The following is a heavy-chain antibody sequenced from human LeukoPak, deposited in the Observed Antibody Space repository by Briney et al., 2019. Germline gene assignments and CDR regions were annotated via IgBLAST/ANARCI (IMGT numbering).Heavy chain of an antibody. J-gene: IGHJ3*02. CDR2: IYYSGST. Sequence: PSETLSLTCTVSGGSISSYYWSWIRQPPGKGLEWIGYIYYSGSTKYKPSLKSRVTISVDTSKNQFSLKLSSVTAADTAVYYCARGRFLDAFNIWGQGTMVTVSS. CDR1: GGSISSYY. D-gene: IGHD3-3*01. CDR3: ARGRFLDAFNI. V-gene: IGHV4-59*01.